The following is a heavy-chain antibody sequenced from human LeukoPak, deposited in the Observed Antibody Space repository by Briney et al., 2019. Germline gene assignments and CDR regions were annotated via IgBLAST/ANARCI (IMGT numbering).Heavy chain of an antibody. CDR3: AKDLTPMIVVVIGSALDY. Sequence: PGGSLRLSCAASGFTFSSYAMSWVRQAPGKGLEWVSAISGSGGSTYYADSVKGRFTISRDNSKNTLYLQMNSLRAEDTAVCYCAKDLTPMIVVVIGSALDYWGQGTLVTVSS. D-gene: IGHD3-22*01. V-gene: IGHV3-23*01. J-gene: IGHJ4*02. CDR1: GFTFSSYA. CDR2: ISGSGGST.